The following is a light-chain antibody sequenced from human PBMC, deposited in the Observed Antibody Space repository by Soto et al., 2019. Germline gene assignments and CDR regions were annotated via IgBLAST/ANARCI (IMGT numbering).Light chain of an antibody. CDR1: QSVSGW. CDR3: QHYNDYSYT. J-gene: IGKJ2*01. V-gene: IGKV1-5*03. Sequence: DIKMTQSPSTLSASVGDRVAITCRASQSVSGWLAWYQQTPGKVPKLLIYQASTLEDGVPSRFSGSGSGTEFTLTISSLQPDDSATYYCQHYNDYSYTFGPGTNLEIK. CDR2: QAS.